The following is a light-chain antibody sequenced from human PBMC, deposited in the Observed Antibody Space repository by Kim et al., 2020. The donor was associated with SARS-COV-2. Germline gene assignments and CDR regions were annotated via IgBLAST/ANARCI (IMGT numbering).Light chain of an antibody. CDR3: QQSYSTPPYT. CDR1: QSISSY. V-gene: IGKV1-39*01. Sequence: ASVGDRVTITCRASQSISSYLNWYQQKPGKAPKLLIYAASSLQSGVPSRFSGSGSGTDFTLTISSLQPEDFATYYCQQSYSTPPYTFGQGTKLEIK. CDR2: AAS. J-gene: IGKJ2*01.